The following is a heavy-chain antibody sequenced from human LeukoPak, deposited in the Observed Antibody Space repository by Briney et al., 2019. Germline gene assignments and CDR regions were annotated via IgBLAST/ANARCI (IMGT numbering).Heavy chain of an antibody. Sequence: GGSLRLSCAASGFTFDDYAMHWVRQAPGKGLEWVSGISWNSGSIGYADSVKGRFTISRDNAKNSLYLQMNSLRAEDTALYYCAISGYYGDYRYWGQGTLVTVSS. J-gene: IGHJ4*02. CDR3: AISGYYGDYRY. CDR1: GFTFDDYA. D-gene: IGHD4-17*01. V-gene: IGHV3-9*01. CDR2: ISWNSGSI.